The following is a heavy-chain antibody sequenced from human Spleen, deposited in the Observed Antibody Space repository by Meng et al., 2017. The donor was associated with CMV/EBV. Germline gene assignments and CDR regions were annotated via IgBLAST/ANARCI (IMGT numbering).Heavy chain of an antibody. CDR2: ISGPLRTI. Sequence: GGSLRLSCEGSGFMFSDYYITWIRQASGKGLEWVSYISGPLRTIYYADSMKGRFTISRDNAKNSVYLQMNSLRVEDTAVYYCAREGDYYYGMDGWGQGTTVTVSS. V-gene: IGHV3-11*01. CDR1: GFMFSDYY. CDR3: AREGDYYYGMDG. J-gene: IGHJ6*02.